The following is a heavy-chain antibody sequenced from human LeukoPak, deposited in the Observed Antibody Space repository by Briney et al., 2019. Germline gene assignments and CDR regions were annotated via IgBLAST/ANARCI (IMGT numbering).Heavy chain of an antibody. J-gene: IGHJ4*02. CDR1: GGSISGYH. CDR3: ARGRGSGWLFDY. D-gene: IGHD6-19*01. Sequence: SETLSLTCTVSGGSISGYHCSWIRQPPGKGLEWIGYIYYSGSTNYNPSLKSRVSISVDTSKNQFSLKLSSVTAADTAVYYCARGRGSGWLFDYWGQGTLVTVSS. V-gene: IGHV4-59*12. CDR2: IYYSGST.